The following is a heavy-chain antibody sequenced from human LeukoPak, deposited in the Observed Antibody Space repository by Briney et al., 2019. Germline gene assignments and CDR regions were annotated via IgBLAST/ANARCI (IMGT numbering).Heavy chain of an antibody. J-gene: IGHJ1*01. CDR2: ISWDGGST. D-gene: IGHD3-22*01. CDR3: ATSYDSSGYYPFQH. CDR1: GFTFDDYA. V-gene: IGHV3-43D*03. Sequence: GGSLRLSCAASGFTFDDYAMHWVRQAPGKGLEWVSLISWDGGSTYYADSVKGRFTISRDNSKNSLYLQMNSLRAEDTALYYCATSYDSSGYYPFQHWGQGTLVTVSS.